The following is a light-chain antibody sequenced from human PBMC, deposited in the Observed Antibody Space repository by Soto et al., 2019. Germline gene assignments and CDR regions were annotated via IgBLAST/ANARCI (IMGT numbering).Light chain of an antibody. CDR2: GAS. CDR1: QSVSSD. CDR3: QQYNYWWT. V-gene: IGKV3-15*01. Sequence: EIVMTQSPATLSVSPGERATLSCRASQSVSSDLAWYQQKPGQAPRLLIYGASTRATAIPARFSGSGSGTEFTLTISSLQSEDCAVYYCQQYNYWWTFGQGTKVEIK. J-gene: IGKJ1*01.